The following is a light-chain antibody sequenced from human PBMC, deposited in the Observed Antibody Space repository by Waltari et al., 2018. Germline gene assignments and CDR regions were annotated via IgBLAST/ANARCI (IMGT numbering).Light chain of an antibody. J-gene: IGKJ4*01. CDR1: QSVNTF. CDR2: DAS. Sequence: EIVLTQSPATLSLSPGERATLSCRASQSVNTFLAWYQQKPGQAPRLLIYDASNRATGIPARFSGSGSGTDFTLTISSLELEDFAVYYCQQRYNWPPLTFGGGTKVEIK. V-gene: IGKV3-11*01. CDR3: QQRYNWPPLT.